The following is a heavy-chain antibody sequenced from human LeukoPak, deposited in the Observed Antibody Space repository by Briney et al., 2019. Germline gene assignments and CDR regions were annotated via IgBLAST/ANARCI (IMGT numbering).Heavy chain of an antibody. CDR2: IIPIFGTA. CDR1: GGTFSSYA. D-gene: IGHD3-22*01. V-gene: IGHV1-69*13. Sequence: SVKVSCKASGGTFSSYAISWVRQAPGQGLEWMGGIIPIFGTANYAQKFQGRVTITADESTSTAYMELSSLRSEDTAVYYCARVDSYYYDSSGYYPLDYWGQGTLVTVSS. CDR3: ARVDSYYYDSSGYYPLDY. J-gene: IGHJ4*02.